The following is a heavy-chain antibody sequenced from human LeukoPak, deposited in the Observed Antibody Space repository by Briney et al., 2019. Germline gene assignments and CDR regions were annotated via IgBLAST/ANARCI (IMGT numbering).Heavy chain of an antibody. J-gene: IGHJ4*02. CDR2: IYKSGST. CDR1: GGSISGNA. D-gene: IGHD6-6*01. Sequence: SETLSLTCTVSGGSISGNAWSWIRQTPEKGLEWIGYIYKSGSTKYNPSLKGRVTISPDTSKKQFSLRLSSVTAADTAVYYCARGVRVGFSSYYFDYWGQGTLVTVSS. V-gene: IGHV4-59*01. CDR3: ARGVRVGFSSYYFDY.